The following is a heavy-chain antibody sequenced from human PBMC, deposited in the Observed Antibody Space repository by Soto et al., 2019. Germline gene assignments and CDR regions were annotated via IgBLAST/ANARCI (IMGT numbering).Heavy chain of an antibody. CDR3: ATRVRIPNKRGAFDI. J-gene: IGHJ3*02. CDR2: FDPEDGET. Sequence: ASVKVSCKVSGYTLTELSMHWVRQAPGKGLEWMGGFDPEDGETIYAQKFQGRVTMTEDTSTDTAYMELSSLRSEDTAVYYCATRVRIPNKRGAFDIWGQGTMVTVSS. V-gene: IGHV1-24*01. D-gene: IGHD2-2*02. CDR1: GYTLTELS.